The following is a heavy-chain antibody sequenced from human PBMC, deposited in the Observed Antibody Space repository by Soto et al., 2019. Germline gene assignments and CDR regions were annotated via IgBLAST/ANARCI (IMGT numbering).Heavy chain of an antibody. CDR2: TYYRSKWYN. V-gene: IGHV6-1*01. Sequence: SQTLSLTCAISGDSVSSNSAAWNWIRQSPSRGLEWLGRTYYRSKWYNDYAVSVKSRITINPDTSKNQFSLQLNSVTPEDTAVYYCARGGVVVITNYYGMDVWGQGTTVTVSS. CDR1: GDSVSSNSAA. J-gene: IGHJ6*02. D-gene: IGHD3-22*01. CDR3: ARGGVVVITNYYGMDV.